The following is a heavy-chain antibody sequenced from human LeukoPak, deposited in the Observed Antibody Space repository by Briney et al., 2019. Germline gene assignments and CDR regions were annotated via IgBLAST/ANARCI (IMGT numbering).Heavy chain of an antibody. CDR1: GFTFSSYV. J-gene: IGHJ4*02. V-gene: IGHV3-30*02. CDR3: ARTYDYVWGTPRPSFDY. D-gene: IGHD3-16*01. Sequence: TGGSLSLSCAASGFTFSSYVMHWVRQAPGKGLEWVAFIRYDGSNKYYSDSVKGRFTISRDNAKKTLYLQMNSLRAEDTAVYYCARTYDYVWGTPRPSFDYWGQGTLVTVSS. CDR2: IRYDGSNK.